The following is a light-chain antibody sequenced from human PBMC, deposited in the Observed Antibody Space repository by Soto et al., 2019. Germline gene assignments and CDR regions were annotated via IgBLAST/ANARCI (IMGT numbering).Light chain of an antibody. J-gene: IGLJ1*01. CDR2: EVS. CDR1: SSDVGGYDY. CDR3: TSYAGSNNFPYV. V-gene: IGLV2-8*01. Sequence: QSVLTQPPSASGSPGQSVTISCTGTSSDVGGYDYVSWYQQHPGEAPKLMIYEVSKRPSGVPDRFSGSKSGNTASLAVSGLQPEDEADYYCTSYAGSNNFPYVFGTGTKVTVL.